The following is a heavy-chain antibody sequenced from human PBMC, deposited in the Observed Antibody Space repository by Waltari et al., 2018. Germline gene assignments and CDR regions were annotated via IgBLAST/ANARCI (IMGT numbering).Heavy chain of an antibody. V-gene: IGHV1-69*13. J-gene: IGHJ5*02. CDR1: GGTFSSYA. Sequence: QVQLVQSGAEVKKPGSSVKVSCKSSGGTFSSYALSWLRPAHGQGLEWMGGIITILGTANYAQKFQGRVTITADESTSTAYMELSSLRTEDTAVYYCAREGYYGSGSWGWFDPWGQGTLVTVSS. D-gene: IGHD3-10*01. CDR2: IITILGTA. CDR3: AREGYYGSGSWGWFDP.